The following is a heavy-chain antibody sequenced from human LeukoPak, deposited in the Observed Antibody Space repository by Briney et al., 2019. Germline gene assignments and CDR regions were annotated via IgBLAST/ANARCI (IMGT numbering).Heavy chain of an antibody. Sequence: GGSLRLSCAASGFTFSTYALSWVRQAPGRGPEWVSVISDSVAGTYYADSVKGRFTISRDNSKNTLHLQMSSLRAEDTGVYYCAEHHSTSRNDAFDIWGQGTLVTVSS. V-gene: IGHV3-23*01. CDR1: GFTFSTYA. J-gene: IGHJ3*02. CDR3: AEHHSTSRNDAFDI. D-gene: IGHD6-13*01. CDR2: ISDSVAGT.